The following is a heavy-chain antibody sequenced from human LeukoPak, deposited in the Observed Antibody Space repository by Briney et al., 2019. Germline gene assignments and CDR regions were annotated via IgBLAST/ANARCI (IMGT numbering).Heavy chain of an antibody. Sequence: PSETLSLTCIVSGDSLTSSGYFWGWIRQPPGKGLEGIGNIHYSGTTFYNPSLKSRVTISVDTSKNQFSLQLTSVTAADTAVYCCATLITARHSVNWWGLGTLVTVSS. D-gene: IGHD5-18*01. CDR2: IHYSGTT. J-gene: IGHJ4*02. CDR1: GDSLTSSGYF. CDR3: ATLITARHSVNW. V-gene: IGHV4-39*01.